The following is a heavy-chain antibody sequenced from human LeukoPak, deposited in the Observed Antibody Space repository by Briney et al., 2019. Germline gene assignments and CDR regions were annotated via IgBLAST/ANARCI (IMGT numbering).Heavy chain of an antibody. CDR1: GGPISSINYY. Sequence: SETLSLTCTVSGGPISSINYYWGWIRQPPGKGLEWIGEINHSGSTNYNPSLKSRVTISVDTPKNQFSLKLSSVTAADTAVYYCARGSSSGWPDRFDYWGQGTLVTVSS. J-gene: IGHJ4*02. V-gene: IGHV4-39*07. CDR3: ARGSSSGWPDRFDY. D-gene: IGHD6-19*01. CDR2: INHSGST.